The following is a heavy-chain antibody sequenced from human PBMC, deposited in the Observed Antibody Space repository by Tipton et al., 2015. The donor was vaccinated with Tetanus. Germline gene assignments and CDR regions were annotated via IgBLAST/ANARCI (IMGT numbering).Heavy chain of an antibody. CDR2: IYDSGST. D-gene: IGHD3-10*01. J-gene: IGHJ6*02. Sequence: TLSLTCAVSGGSISSGDYSWSWIRQPPGKGLEWIGYIYDSGSTYYNPSLKSRVTISEDRSKNQISLRLRPVTAADTAVYYCARVKGTYNHYGLDVWGQGTTVTV. V-gene: IGHV4-30-2*01. CDR3: ARVKGTYNHYGLDV. CDR1: GGSISSGDYS.